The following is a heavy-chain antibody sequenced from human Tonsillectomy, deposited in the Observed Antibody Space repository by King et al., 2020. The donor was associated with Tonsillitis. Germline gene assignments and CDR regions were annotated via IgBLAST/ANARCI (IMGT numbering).Heavy chain of an antibody. CDR1: GFTFGDYA. D-gene: IGHD6-13*01. V-gene: IGHV3-49*03. J-gene: IGHJ4*02. CDR3: ARDGLASTSSWYPTYYFDY. Sequence: QLVQSGGGLVQPGRSLRLSCTTSGFTFGDYAISWFRQAPGMGLEWVGFIRSTSYGGTTQYAASVKGRFSISRDDSKSIAYLQMNRLKTEDTAMYYCARDGLASTSSWYPTYYFDYWGQGTLVPVSS. CDR2: IRSTSYGGTT.